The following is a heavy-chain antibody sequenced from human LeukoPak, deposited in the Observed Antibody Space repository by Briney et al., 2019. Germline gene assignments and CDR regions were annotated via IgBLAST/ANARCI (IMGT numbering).Heavy chain of an antibody. Sequence: SETLSLTCAVYGGSFSGYYWSWIRQPPGKGLEWIGEINHSGSTNYNPSLKSRVTISVDTSKNQFSLKLSSVTAADTAVYYCASSSGSYSPFDYWGQGTLVTVSS. CDR1: GGSFSGYY. CDR3: ASSSGSYSPFDY. V-gene: IGHV4-34*01. J-gene: IGHJ4*02. CDR2: INHSGST. D-gene: IGHD1-26*01.